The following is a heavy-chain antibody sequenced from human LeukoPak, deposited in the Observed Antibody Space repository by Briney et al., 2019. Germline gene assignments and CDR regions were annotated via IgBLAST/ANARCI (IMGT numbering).Heavy chain of an antibody. CDR1: GGSINNYY. J-gene: IGHJ5*02. V-gene: IGHV4-59*01. Sequence: SETLSLTCSVSGGSINNYYGNWIRQPPGKGLEWGGCISYSGSTYNPSLKRRVTISRDTSKNQFSLKVTSVTAAETAVYYCARGSDRDAYNFHLWAQGPLVTAPS. D-gene: IGHD5-24*01. CDR2: ISYSGST. CDR3: ARGSDRDAYNFHL.